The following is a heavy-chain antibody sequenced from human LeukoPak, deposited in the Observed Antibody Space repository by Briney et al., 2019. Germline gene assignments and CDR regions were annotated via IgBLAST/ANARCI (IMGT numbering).Heavy chain of an antibody. CDR3: ARRRVEMATFDY. Sequence: SETLSLTCAVSGYSISSGYYWGWIRQPPGKGLEWIGSIYHSGSTYYNPSLKSRVTISVDTSKNQFSLKLSSVTAADSAVYYCARRRVEMATFDYWGQGTLVTVSS. D-gene: IGHD5-24*01. CDR1: GYSISSGYY. CDR2: IYHSGST. J-gene: IGHJ4*02. V-gene: IGHV4-38-2*01.